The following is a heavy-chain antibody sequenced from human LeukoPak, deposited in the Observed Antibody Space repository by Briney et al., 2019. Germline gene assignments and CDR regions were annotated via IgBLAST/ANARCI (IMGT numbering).Heavy chain of an antibody. D-gene: IGHD6-13*01. V-gene: IGHV3-30-3*01. CDR1: GFTFSSYA. CDR3: ARDFTRYSSSWYSDY. CDR2: ISYDGSNK. Sequence: GGSLRLSCAASGFTFSSYAMHWVRQAPGKGLEWVAVISYDGSNKYYADSVKGRFTISRDNSKNTLYLQMNSLRAEDTAVYYCARDFTRYSSSWYSDYWGQGTLVTVSS. J-gene: IGHJ4*02.